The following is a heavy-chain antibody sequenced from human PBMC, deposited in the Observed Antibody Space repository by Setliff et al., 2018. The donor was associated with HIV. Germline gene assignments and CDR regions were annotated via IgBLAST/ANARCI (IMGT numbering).Heavy chain of an antibody. CDR1: GDSISSSSYY. CDR3: ARNPCSGGSCPDAFDI. V-gene: IGHV4-39*01. D-gene: IGHD2-15*01. Sequence: PSETLSLTCSVSGDSISSSSYYWGWIRQPPGKGLEWIGSIYYSGSTYYNPSLNSRVTISVDASKNQFSLKLSSVTAADTAVYHCARNPCSGGSCPDAFDIWGQGTMVTVSS. CDR2: IYYSGST. J-gene: IGHJ3*02.